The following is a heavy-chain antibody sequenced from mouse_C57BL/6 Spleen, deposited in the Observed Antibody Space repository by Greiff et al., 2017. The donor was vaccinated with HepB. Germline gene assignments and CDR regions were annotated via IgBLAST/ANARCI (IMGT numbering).Heavy chain of an antibody. CDR1: GYTFTSYW. CDR2: IDPSDSYT. CDR3: ARFDYYGSSWFAY. D-gene: IGHD1-1*01. V-gene: IGHV1-59*01. Sequence: QVQLQQPGAELVRPGTSVKLSCKASGYTFTSYWMHWVKQRPGQGLEWIGVIDPSDSYTNYNQKFKGKATLTVDTSSSTAYMQRSSLTSEDSAVYYCARFDYYGSSWFAYWGQGTLVTVSA. J-gene: IGHJ3*01.